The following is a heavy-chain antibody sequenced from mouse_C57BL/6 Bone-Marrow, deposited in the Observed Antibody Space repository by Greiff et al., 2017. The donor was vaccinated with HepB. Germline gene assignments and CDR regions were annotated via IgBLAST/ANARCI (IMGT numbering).Heavy chain of an antibody. J-gene: IGHJ3*01. CDR1: GYTFTSYW. Sequence: VQLQQSGTVLARPGASVKMSCKTSGYTFTSYWMHWVKQRHGQGLEWTGANYPGNSDTSYNQKFKGKAKLTAVTSASTAYMELSSLTNEDSAVYYCTIWLRSWFAYWGQGTLVTVSA. D-gene: IGHD2-2*01. CDR2: NYPGNSDT. CDR3: TIWLRSWFAY. V-gene: IGHV1-5*01.